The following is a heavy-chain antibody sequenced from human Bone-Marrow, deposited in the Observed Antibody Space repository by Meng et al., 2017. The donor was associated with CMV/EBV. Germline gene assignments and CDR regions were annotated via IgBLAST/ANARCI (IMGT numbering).Heavy chain of an antibody. D-gene: IGHD6-19*01. Sequence: SETLSLTCTVSGGSISSGGYYWSWIRQHPGKGLEWIGYIYYSGSTNYNPSLKSRVTISVDTSKNQFSLKLSSVTAADTAVYYCARGVGIAVAWKARFDPWGQGTLVTVSS. CDR2: IYYSGST. CDR3: ARGVGIAVAWKARFDP. CDR1: GGSISSGGYY. J-gene: IGHJ5*02. V-gene: IGHV4-61*08.